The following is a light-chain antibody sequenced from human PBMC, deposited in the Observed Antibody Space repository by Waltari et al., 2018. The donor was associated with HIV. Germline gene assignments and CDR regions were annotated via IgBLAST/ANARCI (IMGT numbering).Light chain of an antibody. J-gene: IGLJ2*01. V-gene: IGLV6-57*04. CDR1: SGDIASNY. CDR2: EHS. Sequence: NFMLTQPHSVSESPGKTVTISCTRSSGDIASNYVRWYQLRPGSAPTTLIYEHSQRPSGVPDRFSGSIDSSSNSASLTISGLKTDDEADYYCQSYDTDTHAIFGGGTKLTVL. CDR3: QSYDTDTHAI.